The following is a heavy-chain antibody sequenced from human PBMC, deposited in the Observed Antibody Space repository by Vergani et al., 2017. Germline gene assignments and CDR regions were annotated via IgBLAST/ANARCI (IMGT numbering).Heavy chain of an antibody. CDR3: AKASEAELRWYYYYGMDV. CDR1: GFTFDDYA. CDR2: ISGDGGST. D-gene: IGHD3-16*01. Sequence: EVQLVESGGGVVQPGGSLRLSCAASGFTFDDYAMHWVRQAPGKGLEWVSLISGDGGSTYYADSVKGRVTISRDNSKKSLYLQMNSLRTEDTALYYWAKASEAELRWYYYYGMDVWGQGTTVTVSS. J-gene: IGHJ6*02. V-gene: IGHV3-43*02.